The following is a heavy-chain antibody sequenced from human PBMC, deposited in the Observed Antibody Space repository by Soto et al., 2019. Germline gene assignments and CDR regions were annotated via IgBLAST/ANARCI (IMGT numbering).Heavy chain of an antibody. CDR3: AKDWMGITPEDNWFDP. V-gene: IGHV3-23*01. D-gene: IGHD2-15*01. CDR2: ISGSGGST. Sequence: GGSLRLSCAASGFTFSSYAMSWVRQAPGKGLEWVSAISGSGGSTYYADSVKGRFTISRDNSKNTLYLQMNSLRAEDTAVYYCAKDWMGITPEDNWFDPWGQGTLVTVSS. J-gene: IGHJ5*02. CDR1: GFTFSSYA.